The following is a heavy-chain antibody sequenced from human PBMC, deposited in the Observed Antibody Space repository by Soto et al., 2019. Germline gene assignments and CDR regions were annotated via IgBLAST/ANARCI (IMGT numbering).Heavy chain of an antibody. V-gene: IGHV1-18*01. D-gene: IGHD6-19*01. Sequence: QVQLVQSGAEGKKPGASVKVSCKASGYTFSSYGISWVRQAPGQGLEWMGWISAYNGNTEYAQKVQGRVTMTTDTSTSTAYMGLRSLRSDDTAVYYCVRDVGSSGWHWGFDYWGQGTLVTVFS. CDR3: VRDVGSSGWHWGFDY. CDR1: GYTFSSYG. J-gene: IGHJ4*02. CDR2: ISAYNGNT.